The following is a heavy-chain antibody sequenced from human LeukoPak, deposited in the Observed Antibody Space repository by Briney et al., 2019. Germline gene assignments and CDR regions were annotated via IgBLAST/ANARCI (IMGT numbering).Heavy chain of an antibody. V-gene: IGHV4-34*09. CDR2: INHSGST. D-gene: IGHD3-9*01. J-gene: IGHJ4*02. CDR3: ASSLRYFDWFQGSIDY. Sequence: SETLSLTCAVYGGSFSGYYWSWIRQPPGKGLEWIGEINHSGSTYYNPSLKSRVTISVDTSKNQFSLKLSSVTAADTAVYYCASSLRYFDWFQGSIDYWGQGTLVTVSS. CDR1: GGSFSGYY.